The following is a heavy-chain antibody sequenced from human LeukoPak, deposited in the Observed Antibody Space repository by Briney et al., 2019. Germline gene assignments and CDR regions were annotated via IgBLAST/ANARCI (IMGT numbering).Heavy chain of an antibody. D-gene: IGHD3-3*01. CDR1: GFTFSSYS. V-gene: IGHV3-21*01. Sequence: PGGSLRLSCAASGFTFSSYSMNWVRQAPGKGLEWVSSISSSSSYIYYADSVKGRFTISRDNAKNSLYLQMNSLRAEDTAVYYCARDRKVVETYYDFWSGGGWFDPWGQGTLVIVSS. CDR3: ARDRKVVETYYDFWSGGGWFDP. J-gene: IGHJ5*02. CDR2: ISSSSSYI.